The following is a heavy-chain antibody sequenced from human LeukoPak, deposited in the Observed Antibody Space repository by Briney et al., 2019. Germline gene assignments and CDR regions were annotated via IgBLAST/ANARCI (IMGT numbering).Heavy chain of an antibody. CDR1: GYTLTELS. J-gene: IGHJ4*02. CDR2: INTNTGNP. Sequence: VASVKVSCKVSGYTLTELSMHWVRQAPGQGLEWMGWINTNTGNPTYAQGFTGRFVFSLDTSVSTAYLQISSLKAEDTAVYYCARGPTYSSGYRFDYWGQGTLVTVSS. V-gene: IGHV7-4-1*02. CDR3: ARGPTYSSGYRFDY. D-gene: IGHD3-22*01.